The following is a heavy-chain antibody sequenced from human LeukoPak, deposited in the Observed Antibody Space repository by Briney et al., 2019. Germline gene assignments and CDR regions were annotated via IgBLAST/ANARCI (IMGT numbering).Heavy chain of an antibody. J-gene: IGHJ4*02. D-gene: IGHD5-12*01. CDR2: IYPGDSDT. CDR3: ARAGYSGYTFDY. Sequence: GEPLKISCRGSGYSFTTYWIGWVRQMPGKGLEWVGIIYPGDSDTRYRTSFQGQVTISADTSISAAYLQWSSLKASDTAMYYCARAGYSGYTFDYWGQGTLVTVSS. V-gene: IGHV5-51*01. CDR1: GYSFTTYW.